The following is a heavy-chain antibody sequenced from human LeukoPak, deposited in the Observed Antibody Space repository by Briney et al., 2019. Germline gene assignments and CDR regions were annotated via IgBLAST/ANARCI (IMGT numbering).Heavy chain of an antibody. CDR1: GGSISSGGYS. V-gene: IGHV4-30-2*01. Sequence: PSQTLSLTCAVSGGSISSGGYSWSWIRQPPGKGLEWIGYIYHSGSTYYNPSLKSRVTISVDRSKNQFSLKLSSVTAADTAVYYCARSPLLWFGELLYSNWFDPWGQGTLVTVSS. CDR3: ARSPLLWFGELLYSNWFDP. D-gene: IGHD3-10*01. J-gene: IGHJ5*02. CDR2: IYHSGST.